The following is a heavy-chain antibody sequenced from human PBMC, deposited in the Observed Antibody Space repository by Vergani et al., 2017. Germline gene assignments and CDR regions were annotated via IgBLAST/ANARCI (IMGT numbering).Heavy chain of an antibody. CDR1: GFTFSSYS. CDR3: ARDYGSRRYMSSDAFDI. Sequence: EVQLVESGGGLVKPGGSLRLSCAASGFTFSSYSMNWVRQAPGKGLEWVSSISSSSSYIYYADSVKGRFTISRDNAKNSLYLQMNSLRAEDTAVYYCARDYGSRRYMSSDAFDIWGQGTMVTVSS. CDR2: ISSSSSYI. V-gene: IGHV3-21*01. D-gene: IGHD3-9*01. J-gene: IGHJ3*02.